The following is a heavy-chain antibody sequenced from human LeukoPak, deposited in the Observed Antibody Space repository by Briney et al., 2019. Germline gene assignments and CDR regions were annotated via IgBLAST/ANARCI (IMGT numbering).Heavy chain of an antibody. CDR2: IYPRDSRT. D-gene: IGHD2-2*01. J-gene: IGHJ4*02. V-gene: IGHV5-51*01. Sequence: KTGESLKMSRKGSGYSFSSYWIAWVRQMPGKGLEWMGVIYPRDSRTTYSPSFQDQVTISADKSISTAYLQWTSLKASDTAMYYCARHLSDTTSSPNYWGPGTLVTVSS. CDR1: GYSFSSYW. CDR3: ARHLSDTTSSPNY.